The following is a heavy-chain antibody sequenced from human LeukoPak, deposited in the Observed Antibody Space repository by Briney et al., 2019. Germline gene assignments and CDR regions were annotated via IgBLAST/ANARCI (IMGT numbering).Heavy chain of an antibody. Sequence: GGSLRLSCAASGFTLSSYWMSWVRQAPGKGLEWVANIKYEGSEKDYVASVKGRFNISRDNAKNSLYLQMNSLRAEDTAVYYCARDIAPAGLFFDYWGQGTLVTVSS. CDR2: IKYEGSEK. CDR3: ARDIAPAGLFFDY. D-gene: IGHD6-13*01. J-gene: IGHJ4*02. CDR1: GFTLSSYW. V-gene: IGHV3-7*01.